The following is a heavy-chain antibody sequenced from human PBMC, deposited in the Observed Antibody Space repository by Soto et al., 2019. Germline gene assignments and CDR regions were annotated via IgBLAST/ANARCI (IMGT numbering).Heavy chain of an antibody. Sequence: QVQRQESGPGLVKPSQTLSLTCTVSGGSISSGGYYWSWIRQHPGKGLEWIGYIYYSGSTYYNPSLKSRVTISVDTSKNQFSLKLSSVTAADTAVYYCPRGWQQLAYFDYWGPGTLVTVSS. CDR2: IYYSGST. V-gene: IGHV4-31*03. J-gene: IGHJ4*02. D-gene: IGHD6-13*01. CDR1: GGSISSGGYY. CDR3: PRGWQQLAYFDY.